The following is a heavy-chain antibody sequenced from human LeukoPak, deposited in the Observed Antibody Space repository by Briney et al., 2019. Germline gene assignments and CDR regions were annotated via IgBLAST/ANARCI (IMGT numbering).Heavy chain of an antibody. J-gene: IGHJ4*02. CDR1: GFTFSNAW. D-gene: IGHD1-26*01. CDR2: IKSKTDGGTT. CDR3: TTEASGTNVGGDY. Sequence: GGSLRLSCAASGFTFSNAWMSWVRQAPGKGLEWVGRIKSKTDGGTTDYAAPVKGRFTISRDYSKNTLYLQMNSLKTEDTAVYYCTTEASGTNVGGDYWGQGTLVTVSS. V-gene: IGHV3-15*01.